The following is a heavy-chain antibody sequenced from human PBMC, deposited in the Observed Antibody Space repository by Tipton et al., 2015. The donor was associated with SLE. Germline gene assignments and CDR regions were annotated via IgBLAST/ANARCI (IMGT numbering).Heavy chain of an antibody. Sequence: QSGPEVKKPGESLKISCKTSGYTFTSYWIGWVRQMPGKGLEWMGIIFPGDSDITYSPSFRGQVTISADKSITTAYPQWSSLKPSDTAVYYCARRGSAWFFDFWGRGTLVSVSS. V-gene: IGHV5-51*03. D-gene: IGHD2-15*01. J-gene: IGHJ2*01. CDR2: IFPGDSDI. CDR3: ARRGSAWFFDF. CDR1: GYTFTSYW.